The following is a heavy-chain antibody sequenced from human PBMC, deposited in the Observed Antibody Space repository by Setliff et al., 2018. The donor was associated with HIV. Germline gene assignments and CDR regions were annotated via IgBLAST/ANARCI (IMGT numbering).Heavy chain of an antibody. V-gene: IGHV3-21*03. CDR1: RFTFSTYS. Sequence: PGGSLRLSCAASRFTFSTYSMNWVRQAPGKGLEWVASISSSSNYKYYADSVKGRFTISRDNSKNTVYLQMTSLRADDTAVYYCAKDRHCSNGVCPYNYIDPWGQGTLVTVSS. D-gene: IGHD2-8*01. CDR3: AKDRHCSNGVCPYNYIDP. J-gene: IGHJ5*02. CDR2: ISSSSNYK.